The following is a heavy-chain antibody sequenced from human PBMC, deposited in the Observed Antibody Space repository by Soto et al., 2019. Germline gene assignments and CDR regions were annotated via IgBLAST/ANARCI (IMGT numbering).Heavy chain of an antibody. J-gene: IGHJ6*02. CDR2: INPNSGGT. Sequence: QVQLVQSGAEVKKPGASVKVSCKASGYTFTGYYMHWVRQAPGQGLEWMGWINPNSGGTNYAQKFQGWVTMTRDTSISTAYMELSRLRSDDTAVYYCARDLRGRGVMGGNYYYYGMDVWGQGTTVTVSS. V-gene: IGHV1-2*04. D-gene: IGHD3-10*01. CDR1: GYTFTGYY. CDR3: ARDLRGRGVMGGNYYYYGMDV.